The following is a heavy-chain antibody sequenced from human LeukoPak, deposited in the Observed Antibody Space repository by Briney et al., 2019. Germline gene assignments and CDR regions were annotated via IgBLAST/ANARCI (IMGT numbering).Heavy chain of an antibody. J-gene: IGHJ6*02. V-gene: IGHV4-34*01. CDR3: ARGLKTGRYYYYGMDV. CDR1: GGSFSGYY. CDR2: INHSGST. Sequence: SETLSLTCAVYGGSFSGYYWSWIRQPPGEGLEWIGEINHSGSTNYNPSLKSRVTISVDTSKNQFSLKLSSVTAADTAVYYCARGLKTGRYYYYGMDVWGQGTTVTVSS.